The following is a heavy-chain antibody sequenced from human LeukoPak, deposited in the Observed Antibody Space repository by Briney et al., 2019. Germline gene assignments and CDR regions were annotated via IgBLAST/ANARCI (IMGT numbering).Heavy chain of an antibody. CDR3: AKSQTPVVPAAMSGMDV. V-gene: IGHV3-30*18. CDR1: GFTFSSYG. CDR2: ISYDGSNK. Sequence: PGGSLRLSCAASGFTFSSYGMHWVRQAPGEGLEWVAVISYDGSNKYYADSVKGRFTISRDNSKNTLYLQMNSLRAEDTAVYYCAKSQTPVVPAAMSGMDVWGKGTTVTVSS. D-gene: IGHD2-2*01. J-gene: IGHJ6*04.